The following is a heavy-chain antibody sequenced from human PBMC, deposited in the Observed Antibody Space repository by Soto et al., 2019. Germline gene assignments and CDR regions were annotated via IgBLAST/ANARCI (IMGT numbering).Heavy chain of an antibody. CDR3: ASILVPAAMFDY. J-gene: IGHJ4*02. D-gene: IGHD2-2*01. V-gene: IGHV4-34*01. CDR2: INHSGST. Sequence: QVHLQQWGAGLLKPSETLSLTCAVYGGSFSGYYWSWIRQPPGKGLGWIGKINHSGSTNYNQSIKSRFTISVDTAKNQFSLKLSSVIASDTAVYYWASILVPAAMFDYWGQGTLVTVSS. CDR1: GGSFSGYY.